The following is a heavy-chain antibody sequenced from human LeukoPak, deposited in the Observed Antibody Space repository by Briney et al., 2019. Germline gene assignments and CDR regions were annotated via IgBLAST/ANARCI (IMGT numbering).Heavy chain of an antibody. CDR2: IYYSGST. CDR1: GDSITSFY. J-gene: IGHJ5*02. CDR3: ARGHNYSGSGSYYKGGWFDP. V-gene: IGHV4-59*01. Sequence: SETLSPTCTVSGDSITSFYWNWIRQPPGKGLEWIGYIYYSGSTNYNPSLKSRVTISIDTSKNQFSLKLTSVTAADTAVYYCARGHNYSGSGSYYKGGWFDPWGQGTLVTVSS. D-gene: IGHD3-10*01.